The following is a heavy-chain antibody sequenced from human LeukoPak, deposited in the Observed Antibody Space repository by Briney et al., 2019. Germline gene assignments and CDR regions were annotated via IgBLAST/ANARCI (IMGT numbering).Heavy chain of an antibody. D-gene: IGHD2-2*01. J-gene: IGHJ6*02. CDR3: AAPGGCSSTSCLGVYYYGMDV. V-gene: IGHV1-2*02. CDR1: GYTFTGYY. CDR2: INPNSGGT. Sequence: GASVKVSCKASGYTFTGYYMHWVRQAPGQGLEWMGWINPNSGGTNYAQKFQGRVTMTRDTSISTAYMELSRLRSEDTAVYYCAAPGGCSSTSCLGVYYYGMDVWGQGTTVTVSS.